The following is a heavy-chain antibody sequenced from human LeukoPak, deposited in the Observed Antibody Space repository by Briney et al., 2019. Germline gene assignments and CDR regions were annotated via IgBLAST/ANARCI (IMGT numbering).Heavy chain of an antibody. CDR3: ARVPASGSYYYMDV. CDR2: IYHSGST. Sequence: SETLSLTCAVSGGSISSSNWWSWVRQPPGKGLEWIGEIYHSGSTNYNPSLKSRVTISVDKSKNQFSLKLSSVTAADTAVYYCARVPASGSYYYMDVWGKGTTVTISS. J-gene: IGHJ6*03. D-gene: IGHD3-10*01. V-gene: IGHV4-4*02. CDR1: GGSISSSNW.